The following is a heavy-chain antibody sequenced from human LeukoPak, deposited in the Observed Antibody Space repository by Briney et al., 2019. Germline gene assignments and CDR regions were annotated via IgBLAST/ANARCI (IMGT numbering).Heavy chain of an antibody. Sequence: SETLSLTXAVSGYSISSGYYWGWIRQPPGKGLEWIGSIYHSGSTYYNPSLKSRVTISVDTSKNQFSLKLSSVTAADTAVYYCAAKMTTVVTTFDYWGQGTLVTVSS. V-gene: IGHV4-38-2*01. D-gene: IGHD4-23*01. CDR3: AAKMTTVVTTFDY. J-gene: IGHJ4*02. CDR2: IYHSGST. CDR1: GYSISSGYY.